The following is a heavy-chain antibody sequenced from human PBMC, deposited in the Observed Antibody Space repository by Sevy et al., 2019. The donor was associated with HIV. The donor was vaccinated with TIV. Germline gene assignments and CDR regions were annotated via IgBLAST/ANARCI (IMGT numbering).Heavy chain of an antibody. V-gene: IGHV3-7*03. Sequence: GGSLRLSCAASGFTFGYYRMNWVRQAPGKGLEWVASINQDGGEKYYVDSVKGRFTISRDNAKNSLYLQMNSLRAEDKAAYYYERVHRSSWPQTFDYWGQGTMVTVSS. CDR3: ERVHRSSWPQTFDY. CDR2: INQDGGEK. CDR1: GFTFGYYR. D-gene: IGHD6-13*01. J-gene: IGHJ4*02.